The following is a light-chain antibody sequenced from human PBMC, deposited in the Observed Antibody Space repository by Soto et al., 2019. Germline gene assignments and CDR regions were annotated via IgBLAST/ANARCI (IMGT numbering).Light chain of an antibody. V-gene: IGKV3D-20*02. CDR2: DTS. CDR3: QQYNHWHPVT. Sequence: IMLTQSPGTLSLTPGERATLSCRASQSVSRSYLAWYQQKPGLAPRLLIYDTSNRATGIPDRFSGSGSGTEFTLTISRLEPEDFAVYYCQQYNHWHPVTFGGGTKVDI. J-gene: IGKJ4*01. CDR1: QSVSRSY.